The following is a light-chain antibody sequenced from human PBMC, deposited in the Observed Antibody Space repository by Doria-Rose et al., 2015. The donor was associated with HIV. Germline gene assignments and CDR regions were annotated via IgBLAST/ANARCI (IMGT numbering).Light chain of an antibody. CDR2: DGS. CDR3: HQYGSSWT. CDR1: QSFSSTY. Sequence: TQSPGTLSLSPGERATLSCRASQSFSSTYLAWYQQKPGQAPSLLIYDGSTRATGIPDRFSASGSGTDSTLTINRLEPEDCALYYCHQYGSSWTFGQGTKVEI. V-gene: IGKV3-20*01. J-gene: IGKJ1*01.